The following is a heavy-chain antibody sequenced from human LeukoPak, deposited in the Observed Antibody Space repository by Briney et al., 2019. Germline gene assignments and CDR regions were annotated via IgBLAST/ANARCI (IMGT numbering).Heavy chain of an antibody. D-gene: IGHD2-2*01. CDR1: GYTFTGYY. Sequence: ASVKVSCKASGYTFTGYYMHWVRQAPGQGLEWMGRINPNSGGTNYAQKFQGRITMTRDTSISTAYMELSRLRSDDTAVYYCARGPGHTVVVPAARSNWFDPWGQGTLVTVSS. V-gene: IGHV1-2*06. CDR3: ARGPGHTVVVPAARSNWFDP. J-gene: IGHJ5*02. CDR2: INPNSGGT.